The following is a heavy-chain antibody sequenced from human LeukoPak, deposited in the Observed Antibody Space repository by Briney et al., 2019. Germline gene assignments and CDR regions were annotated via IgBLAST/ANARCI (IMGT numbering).Heavy chain of an antibody. J-gene: IGHJ6*03. V-gene: IGHV1-69*05. CDR3: ARAEGYSYYYMDV. D-gene: IGHD3-22*01. CDR2: IIPIFGTA. Sequence: SVKVTCKASGGTFLSYAISWVGQAPGQGLEWMEGIIPIFGTANYAQKFQGRVTITTDESTSTADMELSSLRSEDTAVYYCARAEGYSYYYMDVWGKGTTVTVPS. CDR1: GGTFLSYA.